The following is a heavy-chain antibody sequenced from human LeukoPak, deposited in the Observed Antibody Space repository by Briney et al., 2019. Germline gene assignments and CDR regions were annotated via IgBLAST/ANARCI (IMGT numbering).Heavy chain of an antibody. D-gene: IGHD2-2*01. CDR3: ARTARYCSSTSCYNDAFDI. J-gene: IGHJ3*02. Sequence: QPGRSLRLSCAASGFTFNSYAMHWVRQAPGKGLEWVAVISYDGSNDVYADSVKGRFTISRDNSKNTPYLQMNSLRAEDTALYHCARTARYCSSTSCYNDAFDIWGQGTMVTVSS. V-gene: IGHV3-30-3*01. CDR1: GFTFNSYA. CDR2: ISYDGSND.